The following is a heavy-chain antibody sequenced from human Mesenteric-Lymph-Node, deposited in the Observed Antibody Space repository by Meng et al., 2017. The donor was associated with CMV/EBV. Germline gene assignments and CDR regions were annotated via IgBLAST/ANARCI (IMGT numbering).Heavy chain of an antibody. CDR3: ARETLTLGYCSSTSCPKGGGYHGMDV. V-gene: IGHV1-69*02. D-gene: IGHD2-2*01. J-gene: IGHJ6*02. CDR2: IIPILGIA. CDR1: GGTFSSYT. Sequence: SVKVSCKASGGTFSSYTISWVRQAPGQGLEWMGRIIPILGIANYAQKFQGRVTITADKSTSTAYMELSSLRSEDTAVYYCARETLTLGYCSSTSCPKGGGYHGMDVWGQGTTVTVSS.